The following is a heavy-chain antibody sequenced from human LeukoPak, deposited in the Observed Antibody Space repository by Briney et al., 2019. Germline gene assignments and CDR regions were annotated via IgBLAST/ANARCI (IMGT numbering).Heavy chain of an antibody. CDR2: IKKDGSQK. V-gene: IGHV3-7*05. J-gene: IGHJ3*02. Sequence: ETLSLTCAVYGGSFSGYYWSWVRQAPGKRLEWVATIKKDGSQKEYVDSMKGRLTISRDNAKNSLYLQMNSLRAEDTAMYYCARDPTVSNFHDAFDIWGQGTMVTVSS. D-gene: IGHD4-17*01. CDR1: GGSFSGYY. CDR3: ARDPTVSNFHDAFDI.